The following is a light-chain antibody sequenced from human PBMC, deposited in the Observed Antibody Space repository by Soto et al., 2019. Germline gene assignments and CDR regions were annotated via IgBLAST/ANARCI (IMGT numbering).Light chain of an antibody. J-gene: IGKJ4*01. V-gene: IGKV1-39*01. Sequence: DIQMTQSPSSLSASIGDRVTITCRASQSISGYLNWYQHKPGEAPKSLISAASNLLTGVPSRFSGSASGTDFTLTISGLQPDDVATYYCQQNYSPPLTLGGGTKVEI. CDR1: QSISGY. CDR3: QQNYSPPLT. CDR2: AAS.